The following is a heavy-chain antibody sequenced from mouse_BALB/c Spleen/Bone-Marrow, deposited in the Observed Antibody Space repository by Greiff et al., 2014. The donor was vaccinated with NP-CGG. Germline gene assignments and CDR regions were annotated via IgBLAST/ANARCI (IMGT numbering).Heavy chain of an antibody. CDR3: TYGPWFAY. D-gene: IGHD1-1*02. J-gene: IGHJ3*01. Sequence: QVQLQQSGPELVRPGASVKMSCKASGYTFTSYWMHWVKQRPGQGLEWIGMIDPSNSETRLNQKFKDKATLTADKSSSTAYMELRSLTSEDSAVYYCTYGPWFAYWGQGTLVTVSA. CDR2: IDPSNSET. V-gene: IGHV1S127*01. CDR1: GYTFTSYW.